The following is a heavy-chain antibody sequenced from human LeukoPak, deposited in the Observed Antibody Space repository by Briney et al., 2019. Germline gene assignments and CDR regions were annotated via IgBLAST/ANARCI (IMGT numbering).Heavy chain of an antibody. CDR1: GDSVGRDY. V-gene: IGHV4-59*08. D-gene: IGHD3-10*01. Sequence: SETLSLTCTVSGDSVGRDYWSWIRQPPGKGLEWIGYVYYSGSTNDSPSLKSRVTISLDTSKNQFSLELTSVTAADTAVYYCARHGKTWFGEYPRPYKWFDLWGQGTLVTVSS. CDR3: ARHGKTWFGEYPRPYKWFDL. J-gene: IGHJ5*02. CDR2: VYYSGST.